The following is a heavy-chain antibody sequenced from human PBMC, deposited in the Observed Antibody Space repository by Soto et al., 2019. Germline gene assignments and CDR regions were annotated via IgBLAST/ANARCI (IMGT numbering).Heavy chain of an antibody. CDR2: ISGSGVST. CDR3: AKDRLKLAPHYFDY. J-gene: IGHJ4*02. D-gene: IGHD6-13*01. V-gene: IGHV3-23*01. CDR1: EFTFSSYA. Sequence: EVQLLESGGGLVQPGGSLRLSCAASEFTFSSYATTWVRQAPGKGLEWVSAISGSGVSTYYADSVKGRFTISRDNSKNTLYLQMNSLRAEDTAVYYCAKDRLKLAPHYFDYWGQGTLVTVSS.